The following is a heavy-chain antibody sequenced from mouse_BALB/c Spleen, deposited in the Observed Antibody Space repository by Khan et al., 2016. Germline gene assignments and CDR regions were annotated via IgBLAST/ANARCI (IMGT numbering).Heavy chain of an antibody. V-gene: IGHV14-4*02. J-gene: IGHJ4*01. Sequence: VQLKQSGAELVRSGASVKLSCTASGFNINDYYMHWVKQRPEQGLEWIGWIDPENGDTEYAPKFKGKATLTADTSSSTAYLQLSSLTSEDTAVSNCNACDYNAMDYWGQGTSVTVSS. CDR3: NACDYNAMDY. CDR2: IDPENGDT. CDR1: GFNINDYY.